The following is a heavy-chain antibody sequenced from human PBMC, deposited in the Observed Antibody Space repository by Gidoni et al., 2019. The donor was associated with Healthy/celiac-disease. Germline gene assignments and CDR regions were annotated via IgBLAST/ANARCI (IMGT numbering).Heavy chain of an antibody. D-gene: IGHD2-21*02. Sequence: QITLKESGPTLVKPTQTLTLTCTFSGFSLSTSGVGVGWIRQPPGKALEWLALIYWNDDKRYSPSLKSRLTITKDTSKNQVVLTMTNMDPVDTATYYCAQITLAYCGGDCYTNWFDPWGQGTLVTVSS. J-gene: IGHJ5*02. V-gene: IGHV2-5*01. CDR2: IYWNDDK. CDR3: AQITLAYCGGDCYTNWFDP. CDR1: GFSLSTSGVG.